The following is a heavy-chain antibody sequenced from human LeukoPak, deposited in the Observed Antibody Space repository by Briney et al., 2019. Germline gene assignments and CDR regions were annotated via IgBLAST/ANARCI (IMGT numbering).Heavy chain of an antibody. CDR1: GGSFSGYY. CDR2: INHSGST. J-gene: IGHJ4*02. Sequence: PSETLSLTCAVYGGSFSGYYWSWIRQPPGKGLEWIGEINHSGSTNYNPSLKSRVTISVDTSKNQYSLKLSSVAAADTAVYYCARSPYWGQGTLVTVSS. CDR3: ARSPY. V-gene: IGHV4-34*01.